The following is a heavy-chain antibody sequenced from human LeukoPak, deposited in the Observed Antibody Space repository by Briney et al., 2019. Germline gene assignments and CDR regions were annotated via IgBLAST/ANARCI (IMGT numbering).Heavy chain of an antibody. V-gene: IGHV3-48*04. D-gene: IGHD6-19*01. CDR3: ATLWDPVAGTTQPLL. CDR1: GFTFSSYN. CDR2: ISGSGSTI. J-gene: IGHJ4*02. Sequence: GGSLRLSCAASGFTFSSYNMNWVRQAPGKGLEWVSYISGSGSTIYYGDSLEGRFTISRDNANNSLYLQINSLRVEDTAVYYCATLWDPVAGTTQPLLWGQGTLVTVSS.